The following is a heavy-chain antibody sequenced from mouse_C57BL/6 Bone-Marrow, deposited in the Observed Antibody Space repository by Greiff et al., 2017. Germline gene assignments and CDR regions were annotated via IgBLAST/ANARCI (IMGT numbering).Heavy chain of an antibody. D-gene: IGHD2-13*01. CDR1: AFTFSSYA. Sequence: EVKLVQSGGGFVKPGGSLKLSCAASAFTFSSYALSWVRQTPEKRLAWVATLSDVGSYTYYPDNVKGRFPISRDNDKNNRYLQMSHLKSEDTAMYYCARENDGDHGLIARDYGGQGTSVTVSS. CDR3: ARENDGDHGLIARDY. V-gene: IGHV5-4*01. J-gene: IGHJ4*01. CDR2: LSDVGSYT.